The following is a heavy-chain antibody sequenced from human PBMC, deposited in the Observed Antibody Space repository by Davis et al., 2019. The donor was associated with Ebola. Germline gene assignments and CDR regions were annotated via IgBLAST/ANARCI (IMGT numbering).Heavy chain of an antibody. CDR2: ISGSGGST. J-gene: IGHJ4*02. V-gene: IGHV3-23*01. CDR1: GFTFSSHA. CDR3: ARHDYGDSHFDY. D-gene: IGHD4-17*01. Sequence: GESLKISCAASGFTFSSHAMSWVRQAPGKGLEWVSAISGSGGSTYYADSVKGRFTISRDNSKSTLYLQMNSLRAEDTAVYYCARHDYGDSHFDYWGQGTLVTVSS.